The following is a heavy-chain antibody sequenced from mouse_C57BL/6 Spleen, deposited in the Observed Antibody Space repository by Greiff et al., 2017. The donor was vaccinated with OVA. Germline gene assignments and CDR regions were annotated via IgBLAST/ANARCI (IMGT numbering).Heavy chain of an antibody. CDR2: IYPRSGNT. CDR1: GYTFTSYG. CDR3: ARETTVVARYYFDY. V-gene: IGHV1-81*01. D-gene: IGHD1-1*01. Sequence: QVQLQQSGAELARPGASVKLSCKASGYTFTSYGISWVKQRTGQGLEWIGEIYPRSGNTYYNEKFKGKATLTADKSSSTAYMELRSLTSEDSAVYFCARETTVVARYYFDYWGQGTTLTVSS. J-gene: IGHJ2*01.